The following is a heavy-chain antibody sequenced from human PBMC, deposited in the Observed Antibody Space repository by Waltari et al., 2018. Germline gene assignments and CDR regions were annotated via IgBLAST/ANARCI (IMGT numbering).Heavy chain of an antibody. CDR2: GKQNRGDT. Sequence: QVHLMQSGAEVKKPGASVKVSCKTSGYTFTGYYMHWVRQAPGQGLAWMGGGKQNRGDTNYAQKFQGRVTMTRDTSISTAYMEWSRLRSDDAAVYFCARELLVVTSPYYGLDVWGQGTTVTVSS. CDR1: GYTFTGYY. D-gene: IGHD2-15*01. V-gene: IGHV1-2*02. CDR3: ARELLVVTSPYYGLDV. J-gene: IGHJ6*02.